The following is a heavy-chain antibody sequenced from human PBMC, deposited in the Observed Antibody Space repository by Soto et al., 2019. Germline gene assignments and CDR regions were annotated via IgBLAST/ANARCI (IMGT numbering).Heavy chain of an antibody. J-gene: IGHJ1*01. Sequence: SETLSLTCTVSGGSISRYYWCWIRQPPGKGLEWIGYIYYSGSTNYNPSLKSRVTISVDTSKNQFSLKLSSVTAADTAVYYCARDLHFQHWGQGTLVPVSS. CDR3: ARDLHFQH. V-gene: IGHV4-59*01. CDR1: GGSISRYY. CDR2: IYYSGST.